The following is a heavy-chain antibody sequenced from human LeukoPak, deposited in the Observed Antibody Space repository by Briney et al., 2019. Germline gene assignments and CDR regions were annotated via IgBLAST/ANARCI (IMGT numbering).Heavy chain of an antibody. CDR2: IYWDDDK. D-gene: IGHD3-10*01. V-gene: IGHV2-5*02. CDR3: AHVAITMVRGVMFFDY. J-gene: IGHJ4*02. CDR1: GFSRRTRGLG. Sequence: SGPTLMKPTPTLTLTFTFSGFSRRTRGLGVGWIRQPPGKALEWLSLIYWDDDKRYIPSLKSRLTITKDTSKNQVVLTMTNMDPVDTATYYCAHVAITMVRGVMFFDYWGQGTLVTVSS.